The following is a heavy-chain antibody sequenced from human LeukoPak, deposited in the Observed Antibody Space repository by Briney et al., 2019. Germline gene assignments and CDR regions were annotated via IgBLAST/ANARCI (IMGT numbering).Heavy chain of an antibody. D-gene: IGHD2-15*01. CDR1: GITFSSYW. Sequence: GGSLRLSCAASGITFSSYWMHWVRQTPGKGLVWVSRINSDGSSTTYADTVKGRFTISRDNSKNTLYLQMNSLRAEDTAVYYCAKAGAVVVVAAKFFDYWGQGTLVTVSS. V-gene: IGHV3-74*01. J-gene: IGHJ4*02. CDR2: INSDGSST. CDR3: AKAGAVVVVAAKFFDY.